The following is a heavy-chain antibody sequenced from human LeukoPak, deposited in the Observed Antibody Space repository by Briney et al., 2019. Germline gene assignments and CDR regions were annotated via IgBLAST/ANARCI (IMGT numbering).Heavy chain of an antibody. CDR1: GGPISNFY. Sequence: SETLPLTCTVTGGPISNFYWSWIRQPPGKGLEWIGYTYDGGSTSYNPSLKSRVTISVDTSKNQFSLRLTSVTAADTAVYYCASVMGATDFDFWGQGTLVSVSS. D-gene: IGHD1-26*01. CDR3: ASVMGATDFDF. V-gene: IGHV4-59*01. J-gene: IGHJ4*02. CDR2: TYDGGST.